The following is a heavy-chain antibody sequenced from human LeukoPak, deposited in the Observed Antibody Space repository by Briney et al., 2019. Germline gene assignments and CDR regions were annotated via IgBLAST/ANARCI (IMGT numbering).Heavy chain of an antibody. CDR2: ISYDGSNK. D-gene: IGHD2-2*01. J-gene: IGHJ6*02. V-gene: IGHV3-30*18. Sequence: PGRSLRLSCAASGFTFSSYGVHWVRQAPGKGLEWVAVISYDGSNKYYADSVKGRFTISRDNSKNTLYLQMNSLRAEDTAVYYCAKDATGYCSSTSCPLRRGYYYYGMDVWGQGTTVTVSS. CDR1: GFTFSSYG. CDR3: AKDATGYCSSTSCPLRRGYYYYGMDV.